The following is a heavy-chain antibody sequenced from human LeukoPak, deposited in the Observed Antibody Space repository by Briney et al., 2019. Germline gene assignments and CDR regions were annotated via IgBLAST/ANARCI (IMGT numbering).Heavy chain of an antibody. J-gene: IGHJ4*02. CDR3: AREGYSYGYDY. V-gene: IGHV4-59*01. D-gene: IGHD5-18*01. CDR1: GGSISSYY. Sequence: SETLSLTCTVSGGSISSYYWSWIRQPPGKGLEWIGYIYYSGSTNYNPSLKSRVTISVDTSKNQFSLKLSSVTAADTAVYYCAREGYSYGYDYWGQGTLVTVSS. CDR2: IYYSGST.